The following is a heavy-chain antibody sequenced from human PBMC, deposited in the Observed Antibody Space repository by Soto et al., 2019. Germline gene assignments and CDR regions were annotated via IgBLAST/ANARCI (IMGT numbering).Heavy chain of an antibody. CDR2: ISAYNGNT. CDR3: ARNYYDSSGYYVRYYYGMDV. D-gene: IGHD3-22*01. J-gene: IGHJ6*02. V-gene: IGHV1-18*01. CDR1: GYTFTSYG. Sequence: ASVKVSCKASGYTFTSYGISWVRQAPGQGLEWMGWISAYNGNTNYAQKLQGRVTMTTDTSTSTAYLELRSLRSDDTAVYYCARNYYDSSGYYVRYYYGMDVWGQGTXXXVXS.